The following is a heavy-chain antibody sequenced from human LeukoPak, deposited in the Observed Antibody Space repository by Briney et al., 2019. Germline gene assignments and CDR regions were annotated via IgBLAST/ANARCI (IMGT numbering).Heavy chain of an antibody. CDR1: GYTFTNYW. J-gene: IGHJ6*02. V-gene: IGHV5-51*01. CDR3: ARGAYGSGSSYNYYGMDV. Sequence: GESLKISCKGSGYTFTNYWIAWVRQMPGKGLEWMAIINPGDSDTRFSPSFQGQVTISVDKSISTAYVQWSSLKASDTAIYYCARGAYGSGSSYNYYGMDVWGQGTPVTVSS. D-gene: IGHD3-10*01. CDR2: INPGDSDT.